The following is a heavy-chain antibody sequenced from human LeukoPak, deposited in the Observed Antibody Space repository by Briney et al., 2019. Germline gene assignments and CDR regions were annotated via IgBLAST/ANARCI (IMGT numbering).Heavy chain of an antibody. J-gene: IGHJ4*02. CDR1: GFTFSSYS. Sequence: KPGGSLQLSCAASGFTFSSYSMNWVRQAPGKGLEWVSSISSSSSYIYYADSVKRRFTISRDNAKNSLYLQMNSLRAEDTAVYYCARSRYYDSSGYHYYFDYWGQGTLVTVSS. V-gene: IGHV3-21*01. D-gene: IGHD3-22*01. CDR3: ARSRYYDSSGYHYYFDY. CDR2: ISSSSSYI.